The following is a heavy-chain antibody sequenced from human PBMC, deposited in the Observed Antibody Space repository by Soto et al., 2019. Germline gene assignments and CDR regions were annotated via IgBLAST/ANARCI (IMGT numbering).Heavy chain of an antibody. Sequence: ASVKVSCKASGGTFSSYTISWVRQAPGQGLEWMGRIIPILGIANYAQKFQGRVTITADKSTSTAYMELSSLRSEDTAVYYCARFYDSSGYDPNRFDYWGQGTLVTVSS. CDR2: IIPILGIA. CDR1: GGTFSSYT. CDR3: ARFYDSSGYDPNRFDY. J-gene: IGHJ4*02. V-gene: IGHV1-69*02. D-gene: IGHD3-22*01.